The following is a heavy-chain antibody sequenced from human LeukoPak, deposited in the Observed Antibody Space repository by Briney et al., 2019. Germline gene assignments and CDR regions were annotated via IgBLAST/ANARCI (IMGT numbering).Heavy chain of an antibody. J-gene: IGHJ4*02. CDR2: ISSSGSTI. Sequence: GGSLRLSCAASGFTFSSYEMNWVRQAPGKGLEWVSYISSSGSTIYYADSVKGRFTISRDNAKNSLFLQMNSLRAEDTAIYYCARETDSTLFDYWGQGTLVTVSS. V-gene: IGHV3-48*03. D-gene: IGHD2-2*01. CDR3: ARETDSTLFDY. CDR1: GFTFSSYE.